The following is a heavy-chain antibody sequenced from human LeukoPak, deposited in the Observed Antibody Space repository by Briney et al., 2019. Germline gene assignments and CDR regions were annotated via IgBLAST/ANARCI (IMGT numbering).Heavy chain of an antibody. CDR1: GGSISSYY. CDR2: IYTSGST. D-gene: IGHD3-10*01. J-gene: IGHJ6*03. Sequence: SETLSLTCTVSGGSISSYYWSWIRQPPGKGLEWIGRIYTSGSTNYNPSLKSRVTMSVDTSKNQFSLKLSSVTAADTAVYYCARAVGSGSFQTYYYYMDVWGKGTTVTISS. CDR3: ARAVGSGSFQTYYYYMDV. V-gene: IGHV4-4*07.